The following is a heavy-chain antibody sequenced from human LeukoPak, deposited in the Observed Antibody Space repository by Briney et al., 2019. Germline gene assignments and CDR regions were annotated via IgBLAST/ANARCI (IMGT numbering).Heavy chain of an antibody. CDR1: GYTFTGYY. D-gene: IGHD5-12*01. V-gene: IGHV1-2*02. J-gene: IGHJ4*02. CDR2: INPNSGGT. Sequence: ASVKVSCKASGYTFTGYYMHWVRQAPGQGLEWMGWINPNSGGTNYAQNFQGRVTMTRDTSISTAYMELGRLKSDDTAVYYCARQSSANDYAFDYWGQGTLVTVSS. CDR3: ARQSSANDYAFDY.